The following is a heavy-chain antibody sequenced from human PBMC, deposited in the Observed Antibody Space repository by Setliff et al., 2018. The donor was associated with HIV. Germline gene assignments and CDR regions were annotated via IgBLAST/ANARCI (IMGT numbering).Heavy chain of an antibody. CDR1: GGSFSAYY. CDR2: INYSGGT. D-gene: IGHD6-19*01. J-gene: IGHJ4*02. CDR3: ARGRGWYGY. Sequence: SETLSLTCAVYGGSFSAYYWSWIRQPPGKGLEWIGEINYSGGTNYIPSLKSRVTISVDTSKNQFSLKLSPVSAADTAVYYCARGRGWYGYWGQGTVVTVSS. V-gene: IGHV4-34*01.